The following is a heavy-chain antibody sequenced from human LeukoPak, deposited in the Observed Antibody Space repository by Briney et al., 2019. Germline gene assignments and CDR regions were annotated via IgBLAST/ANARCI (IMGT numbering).Heavy chain of an antibody. D-gene: IGHD1-1*01. CDR2: ISGSGGST. CDR3: AKGVRSPYYFDY. J-gene: IGHJ4*02. CDR1: GFTFSSYA. Sequence: GGSLRLSCAASGFTFSSYAMSWVRQAPGKGLEWVSAISGSGGSTYYADSVKGRFTISRDNSKNTLYLQMNSLSAEDTAVYYCAKGVRSPYYFDYWGQGTLVTVSS. V-gene: IGHV3-23*01.